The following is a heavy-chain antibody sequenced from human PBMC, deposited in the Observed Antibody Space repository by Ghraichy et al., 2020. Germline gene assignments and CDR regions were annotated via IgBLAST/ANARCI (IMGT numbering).Heavy chain of an antibody. CDR3: ARDVYHWNYEGSRGGDYYYHGMDV. D-gene: IGHD1-7*01. V-gene: IGHV3-30-3*01. J-gene: IGHJ6*02. CDR2: ISYDGTNK. Sequence: GGSLRLSCAASGFTFSTYSIHWVRQAPGKGLERVAVISYDGTNKYYADSVKGRFTISRDNSKNTLYLQMTSLRAEDTAVYYCARDVYHWNYEGSRGGDYYYHGMDVWGRGTTVTVSS. CDR1: GFTFSTYS.